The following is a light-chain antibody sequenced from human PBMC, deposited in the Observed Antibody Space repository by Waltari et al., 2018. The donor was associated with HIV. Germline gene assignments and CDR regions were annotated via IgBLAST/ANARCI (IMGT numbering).Light chain of an antibody. CDR1: TSNIENYA. Sequence: QSVLTQPPSVSDAPGQRVTIYCSGGTSNIENYAVNWYQQLPGQAPKRLIYYGDLVSSGVSDRFSASKSGTSASLAISGLQSEDEADYFCAAWDDSLNGYVFGTGTKVT. CDR2: YGD. CDR3: AAWDDSLNGYV. V-gene: IGLV1-36*01. J-gene: IGLJ1*01.